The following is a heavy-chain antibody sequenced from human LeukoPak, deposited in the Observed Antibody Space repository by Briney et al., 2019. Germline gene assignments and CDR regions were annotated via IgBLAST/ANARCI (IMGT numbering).Heavy chain of an antibody. CDR2: ISWNSGSI. J-gene: IGHJ3*02. CDR3: AKDSGYSGYGNAFDI. CDR1: GFTFSNYA. Sequence: GGSLRLSCAASGFTFSNYAMSWVRQAPGKGLEWVSGISWNSGSIGYADSVKGRFTISRDNAKNSLYLQMNSLRAEDTALYYCAKDSGYSGYGNAFDIWGQGTMVTVSS. V-gene: IGHV3-9*01. D-gene: IGHD5-12*01.